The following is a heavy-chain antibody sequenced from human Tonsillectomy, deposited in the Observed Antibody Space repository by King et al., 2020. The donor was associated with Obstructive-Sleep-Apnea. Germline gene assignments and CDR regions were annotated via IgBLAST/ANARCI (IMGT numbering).Heavy chain of an antibody. V-gene: IGHV2-5*02. CDR3: AHSRFSSSLWGMDV. CDR1: GFSLSSSGVG. Sequence: QVTLKESGPTLVKPTQTLTLTCTFSGFSLSSSGVGVGWIRQPPGKALEWLALIYWDDDKRYSPSLKIRFTITKDTSKNQVVLTMTNMDPVDTATYYCAHSRFSSSLWGMDVWGQGTTVTVSS. CDR2: IYWDDDK. J-gene: IGHJ6*02. D-gene: IGHD6-13*01.